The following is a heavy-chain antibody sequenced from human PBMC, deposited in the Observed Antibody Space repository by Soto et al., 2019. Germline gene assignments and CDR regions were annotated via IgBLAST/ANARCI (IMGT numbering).Heavy chain of an antibody. CDR2: IGGSGGST. CDR3: AKGYYGMDV. J-gene: IGHJ6*02. CDR1: GFTXXXXX. Sequence: GGSLRLSCAASGFTXXXXXMSWVRQAPGKGLEWVSAIGGSGGSTYYADSVKGRCTISRDNSKNTLYLQMNSLRAEDTAVYYCAKGYYGMDVWGQGTTVNVSS. V-gene: IGHV3-23*01.